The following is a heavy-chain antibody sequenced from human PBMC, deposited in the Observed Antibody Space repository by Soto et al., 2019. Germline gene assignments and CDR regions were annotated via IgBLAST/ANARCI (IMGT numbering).Heavy chain of an antibody. Sequence: QVQLQQWGAGLLKPSETLSLTCAVYGGSFSGYYWSWIRQPPGKGLEWIGEINHSGSTTYNPSLKSRVTISVDTSKTQFSLKLSSVTAADTAVYYCARAEYYYYYYYMDVWGKGTTVTVSS. CDR1: GGSFSGYY. CDR3: ARAEYYYYYYYMDV. CDR2: INHSGST. V-gene: IGHV4-34*01. J-gene: IGHJ6*03.